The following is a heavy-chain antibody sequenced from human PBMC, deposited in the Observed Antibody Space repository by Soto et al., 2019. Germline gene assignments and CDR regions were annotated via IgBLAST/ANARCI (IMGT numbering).Heavy chain of an antibody. V-gene: IGHV3-7*04. CDR2: IREDGGET. CDR3: ARASWRAAVGPDY. CDR1: GFTFNTYW. J-gene: IGHJ4*02. D-gene: IGHD6-25*01. Sequence: EVQLVESGGGLVQPGGSLRLSCAASGFTFNTYWMNWVRQAPGKGLEWVAKIREDGGETYYVDSVKGRFTISRDNAKNSLYLQMNSLRAEDTALYYCARASWRAAVGPDYWVQGTLVTVSS.